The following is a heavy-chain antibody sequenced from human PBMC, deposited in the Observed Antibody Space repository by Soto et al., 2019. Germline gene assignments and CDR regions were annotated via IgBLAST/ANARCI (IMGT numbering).Heavy chain of an antibody. CDR2: ISRIGSST. CDR3: AKGSSGLRFLEWLSPHDY. V-gene: IGHV3-23*01. Sequence: EVQLLESGGGLVQPGGSLRLSCAASGFTFSSYAMGWVRQAPGKGLEWVSAISRIGSSTYYADSVKGRFTISRDNSKNTLYLQMNSLRAEDTAVYFCAKGSSGLRFLEWLSPHDYWGQGTLVTVSS. CDR1: GFTFSSYA. J-gene: IGHJ4*02. D-gene: IGHD3-3*01.